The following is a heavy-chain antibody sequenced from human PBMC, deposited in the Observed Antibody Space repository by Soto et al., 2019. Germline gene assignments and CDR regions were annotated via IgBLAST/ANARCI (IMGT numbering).Heavy chain of an antibody. J-gene: IGHJ4*02. CDR1: GGSVRSGSYY. V-gene: IGHV4-61*01. CDR3: ARYTTGGTGFDY. Sequence: QVQLQESGPGLVKPSETLSLTCTVSGGSVRSGSYYWIWIRQPPGKGLEWIGYISYSGSTNYNSSLKSRVPIAKDTSENQFSLKLTSVTAADTAVYYCARYTTGGTGFDYWGQGTLVTVSS. D-gene: IGHD1-1*01. CDR2: ISYSGST.